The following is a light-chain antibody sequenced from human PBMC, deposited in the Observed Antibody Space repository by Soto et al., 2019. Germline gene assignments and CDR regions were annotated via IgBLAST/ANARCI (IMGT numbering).Light chain of an antibody. CDR1: QGISSH. J-gene: IGKJ4*01. Sequence: AIRMTQSPSSFSASTGDRVTITCRASQGISSHLDWYQVKPGKAPRLLIYTASYLESGVPSRFIGSGSGTDFTLTNSSLQSEDFAVYYCQQYFSYPLTFGVGTKVEIK. CDR2: TAS. CDR3: QQYFSYPLT. V-gene: IGKV1-8*01.